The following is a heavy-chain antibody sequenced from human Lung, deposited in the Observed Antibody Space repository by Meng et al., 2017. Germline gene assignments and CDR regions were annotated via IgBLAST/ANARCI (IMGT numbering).Heavy chain of an antibody. J-gene: IGHJ4*02. CDR3: ARGRRNEPLFDS. Sequence: QVQLVQSGAEVKKPGSSVKVACKTSGGSFSTHTFSWVRQAPGQGLEWMGGLIAVFDKTKAAPRFQDRVTFTADESTSTAYMELSSLTFDDTAVYFCARGRRNEPLFDSWGQGTLVTVSS. D-gene: IGHD1-14*01. CDR1: GGSFSTHT. V-gene: IGHV1-69*13. CDR2: LIAVFDKT.